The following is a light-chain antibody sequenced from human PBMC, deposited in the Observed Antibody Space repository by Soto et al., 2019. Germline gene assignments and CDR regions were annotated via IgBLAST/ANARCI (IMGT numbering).Light chain of an antibody. Sequence: QSVLTQPPSASGTPGQRVTISCSGSSSNIGSNTVNWYQQLPGTAPKLLIHANNQRPSGVPDRFSVSKSGTSASLAISWLQSEEADYYCAAWDDSLNGYVFGTGTKVTVL. J-gene: IGLJ1*01. CDR3: AAWDDSLNGYV. CDR1: SSNIGSNT. V-gene: IGLV1-44*01. CDR2: ANN.